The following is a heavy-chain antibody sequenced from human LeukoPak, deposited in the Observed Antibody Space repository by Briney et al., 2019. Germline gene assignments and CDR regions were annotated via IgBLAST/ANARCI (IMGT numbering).Heavy chain of an antibody. Sequence: ASVKVSCRTSGYDFSTYGITWVRQAPGQGLEYMGWIRPSNGNRNYAQKVQDRVTLTTDASTSTVYMELRSLRSDDTAVYYCARAFSASKSCDYWGQGTLVTVSS. CDR2: IRPSNGNR. D-gene: IGHD6-19*01. CDR1: GYDFSTYG. CDR3: ARAFSASKSCDY. V-gene: IGHV1-18*01. J-gene: IGHJ4*02.